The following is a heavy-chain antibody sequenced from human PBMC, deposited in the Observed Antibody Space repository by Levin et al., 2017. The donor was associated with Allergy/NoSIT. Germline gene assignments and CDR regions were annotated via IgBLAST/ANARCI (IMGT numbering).Heavy chain of an antibody. V-gene: IGHV1-2*02. Sequence: ASVKVSCEAAGYTFTDHYMHWVRQAPGQGLEWMGWVNCNSGDTHYAQKVQDRVTMTRDTSITTAYIEVSSLRFDDTALYFCARNDYGDYVQNFDYWGQGTLVTVSS. CDR1: GYTFTDHY. D-gene: IGHD4-17*01. J-gene: IGHJ4*02. CDR3: ARNDYGDYVQNFDY. CDR2: VNCNSGDT.